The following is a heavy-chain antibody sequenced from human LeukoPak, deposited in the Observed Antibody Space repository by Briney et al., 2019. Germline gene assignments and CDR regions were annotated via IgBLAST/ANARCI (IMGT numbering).Heavy chain of an antibody. CDR3: ARDGPGSGWFYFDY. D-gene: IGHD6-19*01. V-gene: IGHV4-59*01. Sequence: SETLSLTCTVSGGSISSYYWSWIRQPPGEGLEWIGDVYNSGSTDYSPSLKSRVTISVDTSKNQFSLKLTSVTAADTAVYYCARDGPGSGWFYFDYWGQGALVTVSS. J-gene: IGHJ4*02. CDR2: VYNSGST. CDR1: GGSISSYY.